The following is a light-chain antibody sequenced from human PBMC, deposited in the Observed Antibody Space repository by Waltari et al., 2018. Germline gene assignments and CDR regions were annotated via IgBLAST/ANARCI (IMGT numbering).Light chain of an antibody. CDR1: SSNIGRNY. J-gene: IGLJ2*01. CDR2: RNN. CDR3: AAWDDSLSVV. V-gene: IGLV1-47*01. Sequence: QSVLTQPPSASGTPGQRVTISCSGSSSNIGRNYVYWYQQLPGTTPKPLIYRNNQRPSGVPDRFSGSKSGTSASLAISGLRSEDEADYYCAAWDDSLSVVFGGGTKLTVL.